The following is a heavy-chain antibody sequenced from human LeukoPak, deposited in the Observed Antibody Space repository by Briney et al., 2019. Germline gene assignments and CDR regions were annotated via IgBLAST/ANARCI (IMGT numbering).Heavy chain of an antibody. CDR2: IYYSGST. J-gene: IGHJ6*02. CDR1: GGSISSYY. CDR3: ARDGGYSRHYGMDV. V-gene: IGHV4-59*01. Sequence: PSETLSLTCTVSGGSISSYYWSWIRQPPGKGLEWIGYIYYSGSTNYNPSLKSRVTISVDTSKNQFSLKLSSVTAADTAVCYCARDGGYSRHYGMDVWGQGTTVTVSS. D-gene: IGHD5-18*01.